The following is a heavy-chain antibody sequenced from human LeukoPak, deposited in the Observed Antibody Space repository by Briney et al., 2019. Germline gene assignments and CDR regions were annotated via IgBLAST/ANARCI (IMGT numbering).Heavy chain of an antibody. J-gene: IGHJ6*03. Sequence: PSETLSLTCTVSGCSISSGYYWGWIRQPPGKGLEWIGSMYHSGSTYYNPSLKSRVTVSLDTSKNQFSLKLISVTAADTAVYYCARAPANYYMDVWGKGTTVTVSS. CDR1: GCSISSGYY. CDR2: MYHSGST. V-gene: IGHV4-38-2*02. CDR3: ARAPANYYMDV. D-gene: IGHD2-2*01.